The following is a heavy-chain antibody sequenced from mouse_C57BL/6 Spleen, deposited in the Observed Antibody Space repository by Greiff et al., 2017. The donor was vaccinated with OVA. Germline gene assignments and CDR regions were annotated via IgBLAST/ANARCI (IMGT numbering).Heavy chain of an antibody. CDR2: FHPYNDDT. D-gene: IGHD2-1*01. CDR3: AREIYYGNYGFAY. V-gene: IGHV1-47*01. CDR1: GYTFTTYP. Sequence: QVHVKQSGAELVKPGASVKMSCKASGYTFTTYPIEWMKQNHGKSLEWIGNFHPYNDDTKYNEKFKGKATLTVEKSSSTVYLELSRLTSDDSAVYYCAREIYYGNYGFAYWGQGTLVTVSA. J-gene: IGHJ3*01.